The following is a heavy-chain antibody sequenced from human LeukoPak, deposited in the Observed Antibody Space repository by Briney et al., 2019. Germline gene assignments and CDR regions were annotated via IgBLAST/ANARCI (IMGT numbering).Heavy chain of an antibody. D-gene: IGHD3-10*01. V-gene: IGHV4-34*01. J-gene: IGHJ6*03. CDR1: GVSFSGHY. CDR3: ARVWYYGSGTNSDLYYYYYMDV. Sequence: PSETLSLTCAVYGVSFSGHYWSWIRQPPGKGLEWIGEINHSGSTNYNPSLKSRVTISIDTSKNQFSVKLGAVTAADTAVYYCARVWYYGSGTNSDLYYYYYMDVWGRGTTVTVSS. CDR2: INHSGST.